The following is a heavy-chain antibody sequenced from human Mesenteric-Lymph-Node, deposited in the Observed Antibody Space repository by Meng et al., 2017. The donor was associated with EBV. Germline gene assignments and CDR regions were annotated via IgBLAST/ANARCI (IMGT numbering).Heavy chain of an antibody. CDR2: IFHSGSA. Sequence: QGHSQGSGPGLVKPSGTLSLTVDVSGGSITSSNWWSWFRQPPGKGLEWIGEIFHSGSAKYNPSLKSRVTISVDKSKNHFSLRLSSVTAADTAVYYCVRRVVVMKEEELDHWGQGTLVTVSS. J-gene: IGHJ4*02. D-gene: IGHD3-22*01. CDR3: VRRVVVMKEEELDH. CDR1: GGSITSSNW. V-gene: IGHV4-4*02.